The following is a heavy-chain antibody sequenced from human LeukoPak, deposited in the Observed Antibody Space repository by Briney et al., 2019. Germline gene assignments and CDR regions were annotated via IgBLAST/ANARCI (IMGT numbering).Heavy chain of an antibody. V-gene: IGHV3-9*01. J-gene: IGHJ4*02. CDR3: AKGHCSSTSCYWVAFFDY. D-gene: IGHD2-2*01. Sequence: GGSLRLSCAASGFTFDDYAMHWVRQAPGKGLEWVSGISWNSGSIGYADSVKGRFTISRDNAKNSLYLQMNSLRAEDTALYYCAKGHCSSTSCYWVAFFDYWGQGTLVTASS. CDR1: GFTFDDYA. CDR2: ISWNSGSI.